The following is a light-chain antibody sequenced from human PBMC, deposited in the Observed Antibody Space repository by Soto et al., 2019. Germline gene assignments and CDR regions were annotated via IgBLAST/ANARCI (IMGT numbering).Light chain of an antibody. CDR1: SSNIGNYY. V-gene: IGLV1-47*01. Sequence: QSVLTQPPSASGTPGQRVTISCSGSSSNIGNYYVHWYQQLPEAAPKLLIYRNNQRPSGVPDRFSGSKSGTSASLAISGLRSEDEADYSGAAWGASTSVLFGTGTEVTDL. CDR2: RNN. J-gene: IGLJ1*01. CDR3: AAWGASTSVL.